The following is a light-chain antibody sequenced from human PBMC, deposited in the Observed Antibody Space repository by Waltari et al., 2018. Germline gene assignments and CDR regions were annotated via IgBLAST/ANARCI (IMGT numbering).Light chain of an antibody. V-gene: IGLV3-21*04. CDR3: QVWDNYSDHWV. J-gene: IGLJ3*02. Sequence: SYVLTQPPSLSVAPGTTARITCGGNNIGRKSVHWCQQKAGQAPVVVISYDNDRPSGIPERFSASNSGNMATLTISRVEAGDEADYYCQVWDNYSDHWVFGGGTKLTVL. CDR2: YDN. CDR1: NIGRKS.